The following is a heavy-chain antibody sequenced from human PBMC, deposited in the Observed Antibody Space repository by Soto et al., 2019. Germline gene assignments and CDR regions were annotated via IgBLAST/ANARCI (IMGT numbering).Heavy chain of an antibody. CDR1: GFPFSSYG. Sequence: QVQLVESGGGVVQPGRSLRLSCAASGFPFSSYGMHWVRQAPGKGLDWVALISYDGTNQYYAASVKGRFTVSRDNSKNTLYLHMSSLRAEDTAVYYCAGGQYYFDYCGQGTLVSVSS. V-gene: IGHV3-30*03. CDR2: ISYDGTNQ. J-gene: IGHJ4*02. CDR3: AGGQYYFDY. D-gene: IGHD2-15*01.